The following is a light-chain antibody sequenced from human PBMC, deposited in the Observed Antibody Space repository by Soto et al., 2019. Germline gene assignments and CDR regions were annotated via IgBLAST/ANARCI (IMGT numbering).Light chain of an antibody. CDR3: HQRGNWPRT. CDR1: QSVSTY. CDR2: ESS. J-gene: IGKJ2*01. V-gene: IGKV3-11*01. Sequence: EIVLTQSPATLSVSPGERVTLSCRASQSVSTYLAWYQQKPGQAPRLLIYESSNRVAGIPTRFSGSGSGTDFTLTISSLEPEDFAVYYCHQRGNWPRTFGQGTKLEI.